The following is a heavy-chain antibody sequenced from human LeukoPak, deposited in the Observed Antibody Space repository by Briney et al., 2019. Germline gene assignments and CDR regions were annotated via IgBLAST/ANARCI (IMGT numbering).Heavy chain of an antibody. CDR2: IYYSGST. CDR3: ARETNGSGSYYGNSGRRWFDP. V-gene: IGHV4-31*03. Sequence: SETLSLTCTVSGGSISSGGYYWSWIRQHPGKGLEWIGYIYYSGSTYYYPSLKSRVTISVDTSKNQFSLKLSSVTAADTAVYYCARETNGSGSYYGNSGRRWFDPWGQGTLVTVSS. CDR1: GGSISSGGYY. J-gene: IGHJ5*02. D-gene: IGHD3-10*01.